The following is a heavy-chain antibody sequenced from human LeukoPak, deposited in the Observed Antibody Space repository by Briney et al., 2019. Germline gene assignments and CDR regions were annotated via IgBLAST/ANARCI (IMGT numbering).Heavy chain of an antibody. V-gene: IGHV3-23*01. CDR2: ISGSGGST. D-gene: IGHD1-7*01. CDR3: AKDSTTKRSLDY. CDR1: GFTFSSYG. J-gene: IGHJ4*02. Sequence: GGSLRLSCAAAGFTFSSYGMPWVRQAPGKGLEWVSAISGSGGSTYYADSVKGRFTISRDNSKNTLYLQMNSLRAEDTAVYYCAKDSTTKRSLDYWGQGTLVTVSS.